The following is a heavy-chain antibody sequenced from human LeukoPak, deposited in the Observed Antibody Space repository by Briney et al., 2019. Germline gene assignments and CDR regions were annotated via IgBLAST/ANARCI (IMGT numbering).Heavy chain of an antibody. J-gene: IGHJ4*02. CDR3: ARDLLLWFGELSGDSDY. V-gene: IGHV3-30*03. CDR1: GFSFSSYG. Sequence: GKSLRLSCAASGFSFSSYGMHWVRQAPGKGLEWVAVILYDGSNKYYADSVKGRFTISRDNSKNTLHLQMNSLRAEDTAVYYCARDLLLWFGELSGDSDYWGQGTLVTVSS. D-gene: IGHD3-10*01. CDR2: ILYDGSNK.